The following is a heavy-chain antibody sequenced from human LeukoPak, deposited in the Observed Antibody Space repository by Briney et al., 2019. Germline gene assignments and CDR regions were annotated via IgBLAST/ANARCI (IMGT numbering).Heavy chain of an antibody. J-gene: IGHJ3*02. CDR3: ARDQEQWLNAFDI. CDR1: GGSISTYY. CDR2: IYYSGST. D-gene: IGHD6-19*01. Sequence: PSETLSLTCTVSGGSISTYYWSWIRQPPGKGLEWIGYIYYSGSTNYNPFLKSRVTMSVDTSKNQFSLKLSSVTAADTAVYYCARDQEQWLNAFDIWGQGTMVTVSS. V-gene: IGHV4-59*12.